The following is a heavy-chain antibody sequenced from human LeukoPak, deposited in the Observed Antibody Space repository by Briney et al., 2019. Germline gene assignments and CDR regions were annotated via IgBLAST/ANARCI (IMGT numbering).Heavy chain of an antibody. CDR3: ARHEEGSGWYRSYIDL. CDR1: GVSISSYY. V-gene: IGHV4-4*09. D-gene: IGHD6-19*01. CDR2: ISTSGST. Sequence: SETLSLTCTVSGVSISSYYCSWFRQPPGKGLEWIGYISTSGSTDYSPSLKSRVTMSKDTSKNQFSLNLSSVTAAGTAVYYCARHEEGSGWYRSYIDLWGRGTLVIVSS. J-gene: IGHJ2*01.